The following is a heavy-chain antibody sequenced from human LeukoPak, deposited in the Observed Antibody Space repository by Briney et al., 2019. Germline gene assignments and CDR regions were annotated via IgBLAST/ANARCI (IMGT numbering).Heavy chain of an antibody. CDR3: ARNATVIRALRFLERGGWFDP. CDR2: IYTSGST. Sequence: SETLPLTCTVSGGSISSYYWSWIRQPAGKGLEWIGRIYTSGSTNYNPSLKSRVTMSVDTSKNQFSLNLSSVTAADTAVYYCARNATVIRALRFLERGGWFDPWGQGTLVTVSS. D-gene: IGHD3-3*01. J-gene: IGHJ5*02. V-gene: IGHV4-4*07. CDR1: GGSISSYY.